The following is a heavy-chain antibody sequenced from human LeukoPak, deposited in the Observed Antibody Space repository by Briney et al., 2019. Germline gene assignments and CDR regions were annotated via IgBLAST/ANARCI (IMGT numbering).Heavy chain of an antibody. Sequence: GGSLRLSCAASGFTFSSYAMSWVRQAPGKGLEGVAYISQRSDVIFYADAVKGRFTISRDNANNSLYLQMNSLRVEDTAVYYCTRDGYGGIHKWGQGTLVRVSS. CDR3: TRDGYGGIHK. J-gene: IGHJ4*02. CDR1: GFTFSSYA. CDR2: ISQRSDVI. V-gene: IGHV3-48*04. D-gene: IGHD4-17*01.